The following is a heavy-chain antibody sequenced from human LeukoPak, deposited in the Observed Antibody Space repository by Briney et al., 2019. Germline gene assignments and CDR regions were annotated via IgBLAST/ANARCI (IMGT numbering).Heavy chain of an antibody. J-gene: IGHJ4*02. V-gene: IGHV3-23*05. CDR3: AKSGYCSSTSCSFFDY. D-gene: IGHD2-2*01. CDR2: IGSDNKP. CDR1: GFTFSAYA. Sequence: GGSLRLSCEASGFTFSAYAMTWVRQAPGKGLEWVSSIGSDNKPHYSESVKGRFTISRDNSKNTLYLQMNSLRAEDTAVYYCAKSGYCSSTSCSFFDYWGQGTLVTVSS.